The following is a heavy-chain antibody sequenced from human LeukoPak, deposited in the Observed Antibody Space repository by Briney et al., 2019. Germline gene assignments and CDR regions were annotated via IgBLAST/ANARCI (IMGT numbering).Heavy chain of an antibody. D-gene: IGHD4-17*01. CDR2: ISGSTGDT. CDR3: ARDENYGIFFNVDY. CDR1: GYSFVLYG. V-gene: IGHV1-18*01. Sequence: ASVKVSCKASGYSFVLYGISWVRQAPGEGPEWMGWISGSTGDTNYAQKFQGRVTMTADTSSSTAYMELRSLRSDDTAVYYCARDENYGIFFNVDYWGQGTLVTVSS. J-gene: IGHJ4*02.